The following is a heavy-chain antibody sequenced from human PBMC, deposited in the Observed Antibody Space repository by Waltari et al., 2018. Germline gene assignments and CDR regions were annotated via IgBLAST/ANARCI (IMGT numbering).Heavy chain of an antibody. CDR1: GGTFSSYA. D-gene: IGHD6-6*01. CDR3: ARGIRQLATYYYYGMDV. CDR2: IIPIFGTA. J-gene: IGHJ6*02. V-gene: IGHV1-69*05. Sequence: QVQLVQSGAEVKKPGSSVKVSCKASGGTFSSYAISWVRQAPGQGLEWMGGIIPIFGTANYAQKFQGRVTITTDESTSTAYMELSSLRSEDTAVYYCARGIRQLATYYYYGMDVWGQGTTVTVSS.